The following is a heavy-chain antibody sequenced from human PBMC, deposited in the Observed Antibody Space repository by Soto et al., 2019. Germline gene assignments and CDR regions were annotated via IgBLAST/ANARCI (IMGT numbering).Heavy chain of an antibody. CDR2: FYYGGST. D-gene: IGHD6-19*01. V-gene: IGHV4-59*01. Sequence: SETLSLTCTVSGGSISSYYWSWIRQPPGKGLEWIGYFYYGGSTNYNPSLKSRVTISIDTSKNQFSLNLFSVTAADTAVYYCAGGFSSVVFDVWGQGTMVTVSS. CDR1: GGSISSYY. J-gene: IGHJ3*01. CDR3: AGGFSSVVFDV.